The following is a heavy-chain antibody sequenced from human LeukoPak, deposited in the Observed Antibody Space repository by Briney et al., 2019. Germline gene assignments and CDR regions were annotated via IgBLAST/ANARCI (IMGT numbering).Heavy chain of an antibody. CDR1: GFTFSNHY. CDR2: IKNRARSYTT. J-gene: IGHJ4*02. Sequence: GGSPRLSCVASGFTFSNHYMDWVRQAPGKGLEWVGRIKNRARSYTTTYAASVKGRFSISRDDSKNSLYLQMNSLKTEDTAFYYCADLGTPYWGQGTLVTVSS. V-gene: IGHV3-72*01. CDR3: ADLGTPY.